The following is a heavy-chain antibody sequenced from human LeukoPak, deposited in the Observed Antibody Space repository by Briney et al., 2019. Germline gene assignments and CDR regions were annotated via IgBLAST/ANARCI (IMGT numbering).Heavy chain of an antibody. V-gene: IGHV4-31*03. J-gene: IGHJ5*02. CDR3: AREKSGLAAIQYSSSSHWFDP. D-gene: IGHD6-6*01. Sequence: SQTLSLTCTVSGGSISSGGYYWSWIRQHPGKGLEWIGYIYYSGSTYYNPSLKSRVTISVDTSKNQFSLKLSSVTAADTAVYYCAREKSGLAAIQYSSSSHWFDPWGQGTLVTVSS. CDR1: GGSISSGGYY. CDR2: IYYSGST.